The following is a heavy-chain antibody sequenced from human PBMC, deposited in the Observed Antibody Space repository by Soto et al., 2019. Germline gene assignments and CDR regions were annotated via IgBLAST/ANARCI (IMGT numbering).Heavy chain of an antibody. CDR1: GFTFSTYA. J-gene: IGHJ4*02. CDR2: ITPNGGNE. CDR3: ARDTISGSWFPLAC. V-gene: IGHV3-30-3*01. Sequence: QVQLVESGGGVVQPGSSLRLSCAASGFTFSTYAMDWVRQAPGKGLEWVGVITPNGGNERYADSVKGRFTISRDNVQNTLYLQMDSLRPEDTAIYYCARDTISGSWFPLACWGQGTLVTVSS. D-gene: IGHD2-15*01.